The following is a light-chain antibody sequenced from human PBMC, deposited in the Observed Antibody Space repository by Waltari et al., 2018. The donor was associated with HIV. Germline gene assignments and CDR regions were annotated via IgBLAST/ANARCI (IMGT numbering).Light chain of an antibody. CDR3: QQYYSTPPMYT. Sequence: DIVLTQSLDSLAVSLGARATINCKSSQSILYSSNNKNYLAWYQQKPGQPPKLLIYWASTRESGVPDRFSGSGSGTDFTLTISSLQAEDVAVYYCQQYYSTPPMYTFGQGTKLEIK. V-gene: IGKV4-1*01. J-gene: IGKJ2*01. CDR1: QSILYSSNNKNY. CDR2: WAS.